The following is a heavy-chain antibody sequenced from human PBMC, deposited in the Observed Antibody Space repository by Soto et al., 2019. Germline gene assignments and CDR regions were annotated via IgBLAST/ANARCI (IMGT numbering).Heavy chain of an antibody. V-gene: IGHV4-59*02. CDR1: GDSVTSHY. Sequence: SETLSLTCSFSGDSVTSHYLTWIRQSPEKGLEWIGYIHYSGSSHYNPSLKSRLTISVDTSKNQFSLKLTSVTAADTAVYYCARETRDWYNYDYMDFWGKGTTVTVSS. CDR3: ARETRDWYNYDYMDF. CDR2: IHYSGSS. D-gene: IGHD3-9*01. J-gene: IGHJ6*03.